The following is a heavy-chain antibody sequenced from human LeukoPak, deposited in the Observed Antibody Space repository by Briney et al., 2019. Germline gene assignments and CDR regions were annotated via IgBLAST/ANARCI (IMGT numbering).Heavy chain of an antibody. CDR2: IIPIFGTA. V-gene: IGHV1-69*13. Sequence: SVKASCKASGGTFSSYAISWVRQAPGQGLEWMGGIIPIFGTANYAQKFQGRVTITADESTSTAHMELSSLRSEDTAVYYCARDRRFLEWQGYDAFDIWGQGTMVTVSS. CDR3: ARDRRFLEWQGYDAFDI. D-gene: IGHD3-3*01. J-gene: IGHJ3*02. CDR1: GGTFSSYA.